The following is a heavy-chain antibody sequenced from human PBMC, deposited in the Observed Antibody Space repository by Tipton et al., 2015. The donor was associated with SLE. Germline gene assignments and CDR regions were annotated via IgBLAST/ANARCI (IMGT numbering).Heavy chain of an antibody. V-gene: IGHV4-4*08. CDR2: LYNSGNT. CDR1: GGSITNNF. Sequence: TLSLTCTVSGGSITNNFWSWIRQPPGKGLEWIGCLYNSGNTTYNPSLKSRVNISVHTSKDQLSLWLSSGTAADAAVYYCARYGPTWYSNSRSHMDVWGQGTTVTVSS. CDR3: ARYGPTWYSNSRSHMDV. D-gene: IGHD4-11*01. J-gene: IGHJ6*02.